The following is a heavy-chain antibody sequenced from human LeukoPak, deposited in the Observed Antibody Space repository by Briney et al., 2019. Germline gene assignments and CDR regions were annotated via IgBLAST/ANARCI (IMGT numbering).Heavy chain of an antibody. CDR2: ISSSGSII. Sequence: GGSLRLSCAASGFTFCSYEMNWGRQAPGKGWEWVSYISSSGSIIYYADSVKGRFTISRDNANNSLYMQMISLRAEDTAVYYCAREGKASAGPYYYYGMDFESQGNAAIV. V-gene: IGHV3-48*03. CDR3: AREGKASAGPYYYYGMDF. CDR1: GFTFCSYE. D-gene: IGHD6-13*01. J-gene: IGHJ6*02.